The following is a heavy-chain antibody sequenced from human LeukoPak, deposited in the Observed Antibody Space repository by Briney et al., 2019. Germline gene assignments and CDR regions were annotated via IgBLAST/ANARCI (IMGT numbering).Heavy chain of an antibody. CDR3: AKEPLYGDYAPYNWFDP. CDR1: GFTFSAYA. D-gene: IGHD4-17*01. Sequence: PGGSLRLSCAASGFTFSAYAISWVRQAPGKGLEWVSAISGSGGSTYYADSVEGRFTISRDNSKNTLYLQMNSLRAEDTAVYYCAKEPLYGDYAPYNWFDPWGQGTLVTVSS. J-gene: IGHJ5*02. CDR2: ISGSGGST. V-gene: IGHV3-23*01.